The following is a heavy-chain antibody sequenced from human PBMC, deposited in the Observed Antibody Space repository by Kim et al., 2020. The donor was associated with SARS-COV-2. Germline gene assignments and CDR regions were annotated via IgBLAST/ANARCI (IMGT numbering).Heavy chain of an antibody. Sequence: GGSLRLSCAASGFTVSSNYMSWVRQAPGKGLEWVSVIYSGGSTYYADSVKGRFTISRDNSKNTLYLQMNSLRAEDTAVYYCARDRVWDRTPYSSSWYIDYWGQGTLVTVSS. J-gene: IGHJ4*02. V-gene: IGHV3-66*01. CDR1: GFTVSSNY. CDR3: ARDRVWDRTPYSSSWYIDY. D-gene: IGHD6-13*01. CDR2: IYSGGST.